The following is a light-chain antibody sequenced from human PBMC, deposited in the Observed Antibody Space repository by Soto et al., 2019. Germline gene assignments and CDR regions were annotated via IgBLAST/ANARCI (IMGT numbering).Light chain of an antibody. J-gene: IGKJ3*01. CDR3: QQYGSSPLFT. V-gene: IGKV3-20*01. CDR2: GAS. CDR1: QSVSSSY. Sequence: EIVLTQSPGTLSLSPGERATLSCRASQSVSSSYLAWYQQKPGQAPRLLIYGASSRATVIPDRFSGSGSGPDFTLTISRLEPEDFAVYYCQQYGSSPLFTFGPGTKVDIK.